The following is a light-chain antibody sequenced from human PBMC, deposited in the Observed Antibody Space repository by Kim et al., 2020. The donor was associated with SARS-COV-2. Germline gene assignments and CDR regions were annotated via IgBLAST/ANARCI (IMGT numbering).Light chain of an antibody. J-gene: IGLJ3*02. V-gene: IGLV10-54*04. CDR2: RNN. Sequence: QTATLSCTGNSNNVGYEGAAWLQQHQGHPPKLLSYRNNNRPSGISDRFSASRSGNTASLTITGLQPEDETDYYCSAWDSSLSAWVFGGGTQLTVL. CDR3: SAWDSSLSAWV. CDR1: SNNVGYEG.